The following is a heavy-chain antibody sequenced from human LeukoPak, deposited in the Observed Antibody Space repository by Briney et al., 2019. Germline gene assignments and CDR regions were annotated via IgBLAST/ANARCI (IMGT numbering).Heavy chain of an antibody. D-gene: IGHD2-2*01. Sequence: PGRSLRLSCAASGFTFSSYGMHWVRQAPGKGLEWVAVIWYDGSNKYYADSVKGRFTISRDNSKNTLYLQVNSLRAQDTAVYYCAREGIVVVPAATPMKYYYYYGMDVWGQGTTVTVSS. V-gene: IGHV3-33*01. CDR1: GFTFSSYG. J-gene: IGHJ6*02. CDR2: IWYDGSNK. CDR3: AREGIVVVPAATPMKYYYYYGMDV.